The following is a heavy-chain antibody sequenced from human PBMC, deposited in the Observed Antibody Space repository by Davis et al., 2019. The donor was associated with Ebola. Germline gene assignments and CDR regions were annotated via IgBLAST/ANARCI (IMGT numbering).Heavy chain of an antibody. CDR2: IIPILGIA. D-gene: IGHD3-22*01. Sequence: SVKVSCKASGYPFTDYYIHWVRQAPGQGLEWMGRIIPILGIANYAQKFQGRVTITADKSTSTAYMELSSLRSEDTAVYYCAGVLYYYDSSGYYYEAFDIWGQGTMVTVSS. CDR3: AGVLYYYDSSGYYYEAFDI. V-gene: IGHV1-69*02. J-gene: IGHJ3*02. CDR1: GYPFTDYY.